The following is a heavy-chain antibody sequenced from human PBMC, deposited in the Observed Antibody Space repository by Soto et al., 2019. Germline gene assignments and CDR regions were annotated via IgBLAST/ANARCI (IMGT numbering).Heavy chain of an antibody. CDR2: INPSGGSK. D-gene: IGHD4-17*01. J-gene: IGHJ4*02. V-gene: IGHV1-46*01. Sequence: ASVKVSCKASGYTFTSYYMHWVRQAPGQGLEWMGIINPSGGSKSYAQKFQGRVTMTRDTSTSTVYMELSSLISEDTAVYYCASGDYPINPLNWGQGTLVTVS. CDR3: ASGDYPINPLN. CDR1: GYTFTSYY.